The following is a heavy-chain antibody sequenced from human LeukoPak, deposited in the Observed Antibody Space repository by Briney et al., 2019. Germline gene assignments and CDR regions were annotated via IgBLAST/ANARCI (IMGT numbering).Heavy chain of an antibody. CDR1: GGSFSIYS. CDR3: ARDRPDYYGSGNYYNGFDS. CDR2: IYYSGST. V-gene: IGHV4-59*01. J-gene: IGHJ5*01. Sequence: SETLSLTCAVYGGSFSIYSWSWIRQSPGKGLEWIGYIYYSGSTNYNPSLKSRVTISVDTSKNQFSLKLSSVTAADTAVYYCARDRPDYYGSGNYYNGFDSWGQGTLVTVSS. D-gene: IGHD3-10*01.